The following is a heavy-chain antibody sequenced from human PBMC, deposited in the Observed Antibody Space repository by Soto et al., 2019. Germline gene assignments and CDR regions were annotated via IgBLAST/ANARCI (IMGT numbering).Heavy chain of an antibody. V-gene: IGHV3-48*03. CDR2: ISSSGSTI. D-gene: IGHD5-18*01. CDR1: GFTFSSYE. CDR3: ARSRDSRGKNYGMDV. Sequence: GGSLRLSCAASGFTFSSYEMNWVRQAPGKGLEWVSYISSSGSTIYYADSVKGRFTISRDNAKNPLYLQMNSLRAEDTAVYYCARSRDSRGKNYGMDVWGQGTTVTVSS. J-gene: IGHJ6*02.